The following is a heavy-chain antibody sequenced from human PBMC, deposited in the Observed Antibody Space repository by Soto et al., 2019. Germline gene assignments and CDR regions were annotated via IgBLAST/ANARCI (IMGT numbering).Heavy chain of an antibody. Sequence: EVQLVESGGGLVQPGGSLRLSCVASGFTFSSYAIHWVRQAPGKGLEYVSAISNTGDSTFYANSVKGRFTISRDNSKNTLYLQMGSLRAEDMAVYYCASWLGGYDNWGQGTLVTVSS. CDR3: ASWLGGYDN. V-gene: IGHV3-64*01. CDR2: ISNTGDST. CDR1: GFTFSSYA. J-gene: IGHJ4*02. D-gene: IGHD6-19*01.